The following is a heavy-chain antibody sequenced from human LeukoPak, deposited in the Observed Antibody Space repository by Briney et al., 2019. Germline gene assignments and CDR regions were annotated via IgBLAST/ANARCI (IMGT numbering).Heavy chain of an antibody. J-gene: IGHJ4*02. CDR1: GFTFTDHP. CDR2: IGGDGIA. D-gene: IGHD2-15*01. Sequence: GGSLRLSCVASGFTFTDHPMNWVRQAPGKGLEWISYIGGDGIAFYADSVKGRFTASKDDARKSMYLQMNSLRVEDTAVYYCASSSPRSSALGYWGQGTLVTVSS. V-gene: IGHV3-69-1*01. CDR3: ASSSPRSSALGY.